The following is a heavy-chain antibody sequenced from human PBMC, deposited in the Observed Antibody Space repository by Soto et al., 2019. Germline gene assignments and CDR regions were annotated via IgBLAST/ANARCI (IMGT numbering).Heavy chain of an antibody. D-gene: IGHD3-22*01. CDR1: GGSLSNYG. V-gene: IGHV1-69*13. Sequence: SVKVSCTDSGGSLSNYGISWVRQAPGQGLEWMGAIIPVFGTPNYAQKFQDRVTTTADESTTTVYMEVRSLTSGDTAVYYCARGDATKIVVTTYYAMDVWGQGTTVTVSS. CDR3: ARGDATKIVVTTYYAMDV. CDR2: IIPVFGTP. J-gene: IGHJ6*02.